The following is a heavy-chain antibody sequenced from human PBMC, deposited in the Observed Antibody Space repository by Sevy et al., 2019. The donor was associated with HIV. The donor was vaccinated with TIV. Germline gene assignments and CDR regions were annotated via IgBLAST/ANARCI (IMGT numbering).Heavy chain of an antibody. CDR1: GFTFSSYW. D-gene: IGHD3-3*01. J-gene: IGHJ4*02. V-gene: IGHV3-7*04. Sequence: GGSLRLSCAASGFTFSSYWMSWVRQAPGKGLEWVANIKQDGSEKYYVDSVKGRFTISRDNAKNSLYLQMNSLRAEDTAVYYCAKDRDFWRAACYFDYWGQGTLVTVSS. CDR2: IKQDGSEK. CDR3: AKDRDFWRAACYFDY.